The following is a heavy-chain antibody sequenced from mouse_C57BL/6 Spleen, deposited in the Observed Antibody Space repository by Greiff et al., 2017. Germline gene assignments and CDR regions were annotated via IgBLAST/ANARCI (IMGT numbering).Heavy chain of an antibody. Sequence: EVKLMESGGGLVQPGGSMKLSCVASGFTFSNYWMNWVRQSPEKGLEWVAQIRLKSDNYATHYAASVNGRFTISRDDSKSSVYLQRNNLRDEYTGSYYCTTGTRYFDVWGTGTTVTVSS. CDR2: IRLKSDNYAT. D-gene: IGHD3-3*01. V-gene: IGHV6-3*01. J-gene: IGHJ1*03. CDR1: GFTFSNYW. CDR3: TTGTRYFDV.